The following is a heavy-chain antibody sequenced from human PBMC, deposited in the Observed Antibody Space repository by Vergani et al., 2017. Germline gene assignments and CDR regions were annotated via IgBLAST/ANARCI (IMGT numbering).Heavy chain of an antibody. D-gene: IGHD4-17*01. V-gene: IGHV1-69*02. Sequence: QVQLVQSGAEVKKPGSSVKVSCKASGGTFSSYTISWVRQAPGQGLEWMGRIIPILGIANYAQKLQGRVTMTTDTSTSTAYMELRSLRSDDTAVYYCARIDYGDFSSFDYWGQGTLVTVSS. CDR3: ARIDYGDFSSFDY. CDR2: IIPILGIA. J-gene: IGHJ4*02. CDR1: GGTFSSYT.